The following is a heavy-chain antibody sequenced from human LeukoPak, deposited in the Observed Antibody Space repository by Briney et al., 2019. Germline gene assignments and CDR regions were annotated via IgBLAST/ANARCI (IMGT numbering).Heavy chain of an antibody. CDR1: GYTFTSYG. J-gene: IGHJ5*02. CDR2: PNPNRGNT. D-gene: IGHD6-19*01. Sequence: GASVTVSCKTSGYTFTSYGINWVRQATGQGLEWIGLPNPNRGNTGYAPKFHDRVTITRNTSINTAYMELSSLRSEDTAVYYCARMTVSGRANWFDPWGQGTLVTVSS. V-gene: IGHV1-8*03. CDR3: ARMTVSGRANWFDP.